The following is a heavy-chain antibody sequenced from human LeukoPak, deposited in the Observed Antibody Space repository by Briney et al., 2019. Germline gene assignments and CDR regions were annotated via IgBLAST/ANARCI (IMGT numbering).Heavy chain of an antibody. CDR1: GFTFSSYG. D-gene: IGHD6-13*01. Sequence: PGGSLGLSCAASGFTFSSYGMHWVRQAPGKGLEWVAFIRYDGSNKYYADSVKGRFTISRDNSKNTLYLQMNSLRAEDTAVYYCAKDRGIAAAADYWGQGTLVTVSS. V-gene: IGHV3-30*02. CDR3: AKDRGIAAAADY. J-gene: IGHJ4*02. CDR2: IRYDGSNK.